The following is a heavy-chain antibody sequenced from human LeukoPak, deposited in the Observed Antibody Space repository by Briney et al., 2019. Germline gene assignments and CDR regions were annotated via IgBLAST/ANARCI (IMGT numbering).Heavy chain of an antibody. CDR2: IYSGGST. Sequence: GGSLRLSCAASGFTVSSNYMSWVRQAPGKGLEWVSVIYSGGSTYYADSVNGRFTISRDNSKNTLYLQMISLRAEDTAVYYCASPSSYGDFAPFYYGMDVWGQGTTVTVSS. CDR3: ASPSSYGDFAPFYYGMDV. J-gene: IGHJ6*02. D-gene: IGHD4-17*01. V-gene: IGHV3-53*01. CDR1: GFTVSSNY.